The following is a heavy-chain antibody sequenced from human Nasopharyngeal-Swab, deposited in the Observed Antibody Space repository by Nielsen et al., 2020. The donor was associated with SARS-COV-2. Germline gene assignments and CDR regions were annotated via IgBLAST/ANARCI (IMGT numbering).Heavy chain of an antibody. CDR3: ARAAITMIVVVSAFDI. CDR2: IYYSGST. CDR1: GGSISSSNW. J-gene: IGHJ3*02. V-gene: IGHV4-31*02. Sequence: SQTLSLTCAVSGGSISSSNWWSWIRQHPGKGLEWIGYIYYSGSTYYNPSLKSRVTISVDTSKNQFSLKLSSVTAADTAVYYCARAAITMIVVVSAFDIWGQGTMVTVSS. D-gene: IGHD3-22*01.